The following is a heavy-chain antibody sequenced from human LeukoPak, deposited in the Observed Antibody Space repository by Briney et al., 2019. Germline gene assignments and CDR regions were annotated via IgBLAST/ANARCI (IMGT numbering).Heavy chain of an antibody. J-gene: IGHJ4*02. CDR1: GGSISNGGYY. D-gene: IGHD3-10*01. CDR3: ARSSGSYSYYFDY. Sequence: PSETLSLTCTVSGGSISNGGYYWSWIRQPPGKGLEWIGYIYRGGTTYYNSSLKSRVTISVDRSKNQFSLKLSSVTAADTAVYYCARSSGSYSYYFDYWGQGTLVTVSS. V-gene: IGHV4-30-2*01. CDR2: IYRGGTT.